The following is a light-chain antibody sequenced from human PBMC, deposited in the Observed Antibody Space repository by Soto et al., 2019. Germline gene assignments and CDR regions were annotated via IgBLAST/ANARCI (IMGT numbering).Light chain of an antibody. V-gene: IGKV1-39*01. CDR1: QSISSY. CDR3: QQSYSTPRT. CDR2: AAS. J-gene: IGKJ1*01. Sequence: DVQMSKSPSSLSSPVGDRVTITCRASQSISSYLNWYQQKPGKAPKLLIYAASSLQSGVPSRFSGSGSGTDFTLTISSLQPEDFATYYCQQSYSTPRTFGQGTKVDIK.